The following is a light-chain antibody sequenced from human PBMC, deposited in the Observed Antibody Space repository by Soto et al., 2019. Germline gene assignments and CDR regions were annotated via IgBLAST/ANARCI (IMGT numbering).Light chain of an antibody. J-gene: IGKJ5*01. V-gene: IGKV3-15*01. CDR2: GAS. CDR1: QSISSY. Sequence: EIVLTQSPATLSLSPGERATLSCRASQSISSYLAWYQQKPGQAPRLLIYGASSRATGVPARFGGSGSGTEFTLTISSLQSEDFAVYYCQQYNNWPPITFGQGTRLEIK. CDR3: QQYNNWPPIT.